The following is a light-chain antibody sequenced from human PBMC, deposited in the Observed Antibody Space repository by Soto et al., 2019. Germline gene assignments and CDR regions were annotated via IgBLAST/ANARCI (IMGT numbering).Light chain of an antibody. J-gene: IGKJ1*01. CDR1: QTISSW. Sequence: IQLTQSPSSLSASVGDRVTITCRASQTISSWLAWYQQKPGKAPDLLIYDASRLAGGVPSRFSGSGSGTDFTLTISSLRPEDIATYFCQQSYSSPPWTFGQGTKVDIK. CDR3: QQSYSSPPWT. CDR2: DAS. V-gene: IGKV1-39*01.